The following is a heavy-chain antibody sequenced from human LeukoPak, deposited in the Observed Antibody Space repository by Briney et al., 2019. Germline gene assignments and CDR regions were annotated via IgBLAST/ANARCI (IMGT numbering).Heavy chain of an antibody. Sequence: GASVKVSCKASGGTFSSYAISWVRQAPGQGLEWMGWISTNNGNTNYAQKLQGRVTMTTDTSTRTAYMELRSLRSDDTAVYYCARDIVSGYDYAGDYWGQGTLVTVSS. CDR3: ARDIVSGYDYAGDY. V-gene: IGHV1-18*01. CDR2: ISTNNGNT. J-gene: IGHJ4*02. CDR1: GGTFSSYA. D-gene: IGHD5-12*01.